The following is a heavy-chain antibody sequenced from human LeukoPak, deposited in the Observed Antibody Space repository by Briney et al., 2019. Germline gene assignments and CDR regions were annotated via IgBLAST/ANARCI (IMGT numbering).Heavy chain of an antibody. D-gene: IGHD3-22*01. J-gene: IGHJ3*02. V-gene: IGHV1-18*01. Sequence: ASVKVSCKVSGYSFDRYGISWVRQAPGQGLEWLGWIGAFNGNTNYAQNLQGRVTMTADTSTTTAYMELRSLSSDDTAVYYCARDFLSYDGSESHFEDTFDIWGQGTMVTVSS. CDR2: IGAFNGNT. CDR1: GYSFDRYG. CDR3: ARDFLSYDGSESHFEDTFDI.